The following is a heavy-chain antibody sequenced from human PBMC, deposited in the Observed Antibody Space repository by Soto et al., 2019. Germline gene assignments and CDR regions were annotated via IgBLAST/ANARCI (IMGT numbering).Heavy chain of an antibody. CDR2: IRSKTNSYAT. Sequence: GGSLRLSCAASGFTFSGSAMHWVRQASGKGLEWVGRIRSKTNSYATAYSASVKGRFTISRDDSKNTAYLQMNSLKTEDTAVYYCTKGGYTSGWYSDYWGQGXLVTVYS. J-gene: IGHJ4*02. V-gene: IGHV3-73*01. CDR1: GFTFSGSA. D-gene: IGHD6-19*01. CDR3: TKGGYTSGWYSDY.